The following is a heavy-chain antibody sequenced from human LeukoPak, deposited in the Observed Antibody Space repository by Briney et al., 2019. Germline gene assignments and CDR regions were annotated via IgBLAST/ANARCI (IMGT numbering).Heavy chain of an antibody. V-gene: IGHV4-61*02. D-gene: IGHD3-10*01. J-gene: IGHJ4*02. Sequence: SETLSLTCTVSGGSISSGSYYWSWIRQPAGKGLEWIGRIYTSGSTNYNLSLKSRVTISVDTSKNQFSLKLSSVTAADTAVYYCARDASYGSGSYYLGSDYWGQGTLVTVSS. CDR3: ARDASYGSGSYYLGSDY. CDR2: IYTSGST. CDR1: GGSISSGSYY.